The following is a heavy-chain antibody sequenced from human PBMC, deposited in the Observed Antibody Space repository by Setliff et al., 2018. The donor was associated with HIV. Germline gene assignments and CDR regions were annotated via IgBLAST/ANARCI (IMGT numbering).Heavy chain of an antibody. V-gene: IGHV4-34*01. CDR3: ARGRGPMGGDAFDI. Sequence: SETLSLTCAVYGGSLNTNHWSWIRQSPGKGLEWIGEINDSGSINYNPSLKSRITISADASKNQLSLKLTSMIAADTAMFYCARGRGPMGGDAFDIWGQGTMVTVSS. J-gene: IGHJ3*02. CDR2: INDSGSI. D-gene: IGHD3-10*01. CDR1: GGSLNTNH.